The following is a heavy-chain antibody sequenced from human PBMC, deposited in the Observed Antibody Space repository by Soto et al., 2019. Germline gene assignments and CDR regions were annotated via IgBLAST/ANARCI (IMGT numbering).Heavy chain of an antibody. CDR1: GFTFSSYS. J-gene: IGHJ6*02. CDR2: ISSSSSYI. Sequence: LRLSCAASGFTFSSYSMNWVRQAPGKGLEWVSSISSSSSYIYYADSVKGRFTISRDNAKNSLYLQMNSLRAEDTAVYYCARGSSSWLPYYYYYYGMDVWGQGTTVTVSS. D-gene: IGHD6-13*01. V-gene: IGHV3-21*01. CDR3: ARGSSSWLPYYYYYYGMDV.